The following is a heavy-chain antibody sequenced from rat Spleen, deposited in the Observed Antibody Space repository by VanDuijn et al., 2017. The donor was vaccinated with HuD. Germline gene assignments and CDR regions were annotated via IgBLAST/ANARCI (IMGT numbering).Heavy chain of an antibody. Sequence: EVQLVESWGGLVQPGRSMKLSCAASGLSFSNYDMALVRPAPTKGLGRVASIKTDGGSTSYSDSVRGRFTISRENAENTVYLQMNSLRSKDTATYYCTRDINYYLDYWGQGVMVTVSS. D-gene: IGHD1-10*01. CDR1: GLSFSNYD. V-gene: IGHV5-25*01. J-gene: IGHJ2*01. CDR3: TRDINYYLDY. CDR2: IKTDGGST.